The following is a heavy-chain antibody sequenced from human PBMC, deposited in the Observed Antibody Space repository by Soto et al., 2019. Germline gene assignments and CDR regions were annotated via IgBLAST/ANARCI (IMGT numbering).Heavy chain of an antibody. J-gene: IGHJ4*02. Sequence: GGSLRLSCAASGFTFSSYGMHWVRQAPGKGLEWVAVIWHDGSNKYYADSVKGRFTISRDNSKNTLYLQMNSLRAEDTAVYYCAGSHYYDSSGYPPPLDYWGQGTLVTVSS. V-gene: IGHV3-33*01. CDR2: IWHDGSNK. CDR1: GFTFSSYG. CDR3: AGSHYYDSSGYPPPLDY. D-gene: IGHD3-22*01.